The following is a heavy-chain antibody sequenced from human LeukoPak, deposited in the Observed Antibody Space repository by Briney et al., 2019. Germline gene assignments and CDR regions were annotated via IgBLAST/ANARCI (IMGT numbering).Heavy chain of an antibody. CDR3: ARDSYGSGSYSWFRY. D-gene: IGHD3-10*01. V-gene: IGHV3-21*01. J-gene: IGHJ4*02. CDR2: ISSSSSYI. Sequence: GGSLRLSCAASGFTFSSYSMNWVRQAPGKGLEWVSSISSSSSYIYYADSVKGRFTISRGNAKNSLYLQMNSLRAEDTAVYYCARDSYGSGSYSWFRYWGQGTLVTVSS. CDR1: GFTFSSYS.